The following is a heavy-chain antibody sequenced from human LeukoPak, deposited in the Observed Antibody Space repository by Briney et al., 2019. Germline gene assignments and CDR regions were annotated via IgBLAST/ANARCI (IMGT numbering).Heavy chain of an antibody. CDR1: GYSLSDSS. CDR2: FNPEDGET. V-gene: IGHV1-24*01. D-gene: IGHD3-10*01. J-gene: IGHJ4*02. Sequence: GASVKVSCKVSGYSLSDSSMHWVRQAPGKGLEWMGTFNPEDGETIYAQKFQGRVSMTEDTSIDTAYLDLSSLRSEDTAVYYCARGDTMVRGVIPYYFDYWGQGTLVTVSS. CDR3: ARGDTMVRGVIPYYFDY.